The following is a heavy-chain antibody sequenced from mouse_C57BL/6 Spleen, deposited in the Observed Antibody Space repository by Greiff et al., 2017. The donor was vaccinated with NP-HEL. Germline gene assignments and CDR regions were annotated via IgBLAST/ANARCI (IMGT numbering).Heavy chain of an antibody. D-gene: IGHD1-1*02. J-gene: IGHJ1*03. CDR2: INPNNGGT. CDR3: ASMGSTWYFDV. V-gene: IGHV1-18*01. Sequence: VQLQQSGPELVKPGASVKIPCKASGYTFTDYNMDWVKQSHGKSLEWIGDINPNNGGTIYNQKFKGKATLTVDKSSSTAYMELRSLTSEDTAVYYCASMGSTWYFDVWGTGTTVTVSS. CDR1: GYTFTDYN.